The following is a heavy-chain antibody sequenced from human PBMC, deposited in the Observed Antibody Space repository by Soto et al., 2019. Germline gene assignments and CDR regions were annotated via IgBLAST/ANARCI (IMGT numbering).Heavy chain of an antibody. D-gene: IGHD6-13*01. J-gene: IGHJ4*02. V-gene: IGHV3-23*01. Sequence: GGSLRLSCAASGFTFSTYAMNWVRQAPGKGLEWVSTISSSGGSTYYADSVKGRFTISRDNSKDTLYLQMSSLRAEDTAVYYCAKTTRSSWYYFDYWGQGTLVTVSS. CDR3: AKTTRSSWYYFDY. CDR1: GFTFSTYA. CDR2: ISSSGGST.